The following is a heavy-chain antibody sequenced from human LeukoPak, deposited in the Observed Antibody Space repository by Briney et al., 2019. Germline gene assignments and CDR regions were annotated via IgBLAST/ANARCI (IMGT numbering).Heavy chain of an antibody. D-gene: IGHD6-19*01. Sequence: ASVKVSCKASGYTLTSYGISWVRQAPGQGLEWMGWISAYNGNTNYAQKLQGRVTMTTDTSTSTAYMELRSLRSDDTAVYYCATSSGYPCPNYYYGMDVWGQGTTVTVSS. J-gene: IGHJ6*02. CDR3: ATSSGYPCPNYYYGMDV. CDR1: GYTLTSYG. CDR2: ISAYNGNT. V-gene: IGHV1-18*01.